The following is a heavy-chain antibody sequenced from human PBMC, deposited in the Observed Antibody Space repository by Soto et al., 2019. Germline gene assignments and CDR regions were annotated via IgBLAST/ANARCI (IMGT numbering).Heavy chain of an antibody. J-gene: IGHJ6*02. V-gene: IGHV3-53*01. D-gene: IGHD3-22*01. CDR1: VFTVSGNY. CDR2: IYSGGST. Sequence: GGSLRLSCAASVFTVSGNYMSWVRQAPGKGLEWVSVIYSGGSTYYADSVKGRFTISRDNSKNTLYLQMNSLRAEDTAVYYCARDNYYDSSGYQPMGMDVWGQGTTVTVSS. CDR3: ARDNYYDSSGYQPMGMDV.